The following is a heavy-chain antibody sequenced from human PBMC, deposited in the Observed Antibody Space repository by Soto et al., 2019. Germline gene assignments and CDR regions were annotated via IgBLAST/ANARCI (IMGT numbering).Heavy chain of an antibody. CDR3: AKYTSGWDFDY. V-gene: IGHV3-23*01. J-gene: IGHJ4*02. Sequence: EVQLLESGGGLVHPGGSLRLSCAASGFTFSIYAMSWVRQAPGKGLEWVSTIGGSGSGTYYADSVKGRFTVSRDNSKNTLYLQMNSLRAEDTAVYYCAKYTSGWDFDYWGQGALVTVSS. D-gene: IGHD6-19*01. CDR1: GFTFSIYA. CDR2: IGGSGSGT.